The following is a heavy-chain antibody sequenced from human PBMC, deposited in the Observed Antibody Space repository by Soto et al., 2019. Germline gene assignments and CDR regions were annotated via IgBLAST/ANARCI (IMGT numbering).Heavy chain of an antibody. D-gene: IGHD6-19*01. CDR3: ATQYSSGWQYYYYYGMDV. CDR2: ISYDGSNK. CDR1: GFTFSSYA. V-gene: IGHV3-30-3*01. Sequence: QVQLVESGGGVVQPGRSLRLSCAASGFTFSSYAMHWVRQAPGKGLEWVAVISYDGSNKYYADSVKGRFTISRDNSKNTLYLQMNSLRAEDTAVYYCATQYSSGWQYYYYYGMDVWGQGTTVTVSS. J-gene: IGHJ6*02.